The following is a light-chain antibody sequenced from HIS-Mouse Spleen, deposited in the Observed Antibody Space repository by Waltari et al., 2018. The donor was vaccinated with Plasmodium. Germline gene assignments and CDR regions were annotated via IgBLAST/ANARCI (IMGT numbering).Light chain of an antibody. J-gene: IGKJ1*01. Sequence: DIQMTQSPSSLSACVGDRVTITCRASQTISSYLNWYQQKPGKAPKLLIYAASSLQSGVPSRFSGSGSGTDFILTISSLQPEDFATYYCQQSYSTWTFGQGTKVEIK. V-gene: IGKV1-39*01. CDR1: QTISSY. CDR2: AAS. CDR3: QQSYSTWT.